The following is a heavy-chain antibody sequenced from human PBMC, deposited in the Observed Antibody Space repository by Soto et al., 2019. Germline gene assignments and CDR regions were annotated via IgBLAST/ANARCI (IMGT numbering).Heavy chain of an antibody. V-gene: IGHV4-30-4*01. J-gene: IGHJ1*01. D-gene: IGHD3-22*01. CDR3: ARDLDGLHDDNSGPYPRPG. Sequence: SETLSLTCTVSGGSISSDDYYWSWILQAPGRGLEWIGYIHSSGSIYYNPSLKSRATMSIDTARNQFSLKVSSVTVADTAVYYCARDLDGLHDDNSGPYPRPGWGQGTLVTVSS. CDR2: IHSSGSI. CDR1: GGSISSDDYY.